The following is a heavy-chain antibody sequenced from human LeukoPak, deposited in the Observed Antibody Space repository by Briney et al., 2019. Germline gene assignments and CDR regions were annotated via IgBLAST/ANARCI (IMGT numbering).Heavy chain of an antibody. Sequence: ASVKVSCKASGYTFTSYDINWVRQATGQGLEWMGWMNPNSGNTGYAQKFQGRVTMTRNTSISTAYMELSSLRSEDTAVYYCARVEYSGYGAYFDYWGQGTLITVSS. CDR3: ARVEYSGYGAYFDY. CDR1: GYTFTSYD. CDR2: MNPNSGNT. J-gene: IGHJ4*02. D-gene: IGHD5-12*01. V-gene: IGHV1-8*01.